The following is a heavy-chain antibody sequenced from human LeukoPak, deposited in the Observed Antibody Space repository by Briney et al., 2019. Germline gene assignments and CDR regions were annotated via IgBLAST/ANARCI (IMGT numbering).Heavy chain of an antibody. J-gene: IGHJ4*02. D-gene: IGHD5-12*01. CDR1: GFTFSTYG. Sequence: PGGTLRLSCAASGFTFSTYGMSWVRQAPGKGLEWVSAISGSGDSTYYADSVKGRVTISRDNSKNTLYLQMNSLRAEDTAVYYCARARPSMWIDYWGQGTLVTVSS. CDR2: ISGSGDST. V-gene: IGHV3-23*01. CDR3: ARARPSMWIDY.